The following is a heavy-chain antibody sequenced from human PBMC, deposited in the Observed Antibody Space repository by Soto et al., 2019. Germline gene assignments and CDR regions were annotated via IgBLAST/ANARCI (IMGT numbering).Heavy chain of an antibody. Sequence: GGSLRLSCAASGFTVSSNYMSWVRQAPGKGLEWVSVIYSGGSTYYADSVKGRFTISRDNSKNTLYLQMNSLRAEDTAVYYCAREARGRSYDSSGYYYFDYWGQGTLVTVSS. J-gene: IGHJ4*02. CDR2: IYSGGST. CDR3: AREARGRSYDSSGYYYFDY. D-gene: IGHD3-22*01. V-gene: IGHV3-53*01. CDR1: GFTVSSNY.